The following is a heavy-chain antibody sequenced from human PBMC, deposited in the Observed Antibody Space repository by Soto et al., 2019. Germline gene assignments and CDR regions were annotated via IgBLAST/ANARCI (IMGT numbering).Heavy chain of an antibody. J-gene: IGHJ6*02. CDR2: IIPVFGTA. Sequence: QVQLVQSGAGVKKPGSSVKVSCKASGGTFSSYAISWVRQAPGQGLEWMGGIIPVFGTANYAQKFQGRVTITADESTSTAYMELSSLRSEDTAVYYCARDGYSSRPTPHYYYYGMDVWGQGTTVTVSS. V-gene: IGHV1-69*12. D-gene: IGHD6-13*01. CDR3: ARDGYSSRPTPHYYYYGMDV. CDR1: GGTFSSYA.